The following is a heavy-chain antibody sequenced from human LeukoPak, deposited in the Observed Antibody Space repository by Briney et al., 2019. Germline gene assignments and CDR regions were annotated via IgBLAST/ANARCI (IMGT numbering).Heavy chain of an antibody. Sequence: SETLSLTRTVSGGSISSYYWSWIRQPPGKGLEWIGYIYYSGSTNYNPSLKSRVTISVDTSKNQFSLKLSSVTAADTAVYYCARSPHCSSTSCYIRWFDPWGQGTLVTVSS. CDR2: IYYSGST. V-gene: IGHV4-59*01. J-gene: IGHJ5*02. CDR1: GGSISSYY. CDR3: ARSPHCSSTSCYIRWFDP. D-gene: IGHD2-2*02.